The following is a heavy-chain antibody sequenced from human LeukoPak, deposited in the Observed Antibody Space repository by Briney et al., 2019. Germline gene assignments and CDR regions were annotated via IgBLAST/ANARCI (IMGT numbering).Heavy chain of an antibody. CDR3: EKTPLLRHFDS. CDR1: GFTFSSYA. J-gene: IGHJ4*02. Sequence: PGGSLRLSCAASGFTFSSYAMSWVRQAPGKGLEWVSAVSGSGGSTYYADSVKGRFTISRDNPKNTLYLQMNSLRAEDTAVYYCEKTPLLRHFDSWGQGTLVTVSS. D-gene: IGHD3-3*01. V-gene: IGHV3-23*01. CDR2: VSGSGGST.